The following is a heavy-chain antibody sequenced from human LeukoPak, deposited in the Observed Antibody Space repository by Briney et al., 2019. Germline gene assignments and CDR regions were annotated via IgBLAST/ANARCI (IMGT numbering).Heavy chain of an antibody. CDR2: IKQDGSEK. J-gene: IGHJ4*02. CDR3: ASYSGYDYFDY. V-gene: IGHV3-7*01. Sequence: GGSLRLSCAASGFTFSSYWMSWVRQAPGKGLEWVANIKQDGSEKYYVDSVKGRFTISRDNAKNSLYLQMNSLRAEDTAVYYCASYSGYDYFDYWGQGTLVTVSS. CDR1: GFTFSSYW. D-gene: IGHD5-12*01.